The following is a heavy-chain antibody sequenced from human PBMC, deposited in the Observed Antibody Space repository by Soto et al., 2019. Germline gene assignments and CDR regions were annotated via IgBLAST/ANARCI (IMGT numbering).Heavy chain of an antibody. D-gene: IGHD2-8*02. CDR3: ARVPPSGGLYYYYMDV. J-gene: IGHJ6*03. CDR2: TYYSGST. V-gene: IGHV4-59*01. Sequence: SETLSLTCSVSGGAISSSYWSWIRQTPGKGLEWIGYTYYSGSTTYNPSLRSRVTISFDTSENQLSLRLNSVTAADTAVYYCARVPPSGGLYYYYMDVWGKGTTVTVSS. CDR1: GGAISSSY.